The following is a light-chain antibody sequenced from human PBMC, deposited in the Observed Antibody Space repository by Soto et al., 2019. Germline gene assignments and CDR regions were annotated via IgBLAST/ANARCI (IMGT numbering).Light chain of an antibody. J-gene: IGKJ5*01. V-gene: IGKV3-20*01. CDR2: GAS. CDR1: QSVSSSY. CDR3: QQYGSSLSIT. Sequence: EILLLQSPGTLSLSPGERATLSCRASQSVSSSYLAWYQQKPGQAPRLLIYGASSRATGIPDRFSGSGSGTDFTLTISRLEPEDFAVYYCQQYGSSLSITFGQGTRLDIK.